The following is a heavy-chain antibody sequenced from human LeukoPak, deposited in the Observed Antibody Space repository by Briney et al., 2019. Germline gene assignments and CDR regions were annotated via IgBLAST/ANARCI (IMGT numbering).Heavy chain of an antibody. CDR1: GGTFSSYS. V-gene: IGHV1-69*02. Sequence: SVKVSCKASGGTFSSYSITWLRQAPGQGLEWMGRIIPIFGIANYAQKFQGRVTIIADKSTSTAYMELSSLRSEDTAVYYCARGSGHDSSGYLVDYWGQVTLVTVSS. J-gene: IGHJ4*02. D-gene: IGHD3-22*01. CDR2: IIPIFGIA. CDR3: ARGSGHDSSGYLVDY.